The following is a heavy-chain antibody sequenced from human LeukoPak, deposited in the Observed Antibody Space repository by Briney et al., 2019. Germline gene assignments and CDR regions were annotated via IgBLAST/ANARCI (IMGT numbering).Heavy chain of an antibody. V-gene: IGHV4-59*01. CDR3: ARDYRQWLVLDYYYYYGMDV. Sequence: SETLSLTCTVSGVSISSYYWSCLRQPPGKGLEWFGYIYYSGSPNYNPSLKSRVTISVDTSKNQFSLKLSSVTAVDTDVYYCARDYRQWLVLDYYYYYGMDVWGQGTTVTVSS. CDR2: IYYSGSP. CDR1: GVSISSYY. J-gene: IGHJ6*02. D-gene: IGHD6-19*01.